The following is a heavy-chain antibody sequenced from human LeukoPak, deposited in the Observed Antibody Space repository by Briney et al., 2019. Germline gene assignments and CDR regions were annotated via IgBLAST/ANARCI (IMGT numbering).Heavy chain of an antibody. CDR3: ARVLAARPGYYCYYMDV. CDR1: GYTFTSYY. V-gene: IGHV1-46*01. CDR2: INPSGGST. J-gene: IGHJ6*03. Sequence: GASVKVSCKASGYTFTSYYMHWVRQAPGQGLEWMGIINPSGGSTSYAQKFQGRVTMTRDTTTSTVYMELSSLRSEDTAVYYCARVLAARPGYYCYYMDVWGKGTTVTVSS. D-gene: IGHD6-6*01.